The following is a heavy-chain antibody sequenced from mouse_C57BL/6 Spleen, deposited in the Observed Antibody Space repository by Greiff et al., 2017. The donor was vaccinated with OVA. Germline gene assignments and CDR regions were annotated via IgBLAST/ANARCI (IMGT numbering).Heavy chain of an antibody. J-gene: IGHJ2*01. CDR3: ARCSGYVFDY. CDR2: IDPSDSYT. V-gene: IGHV1-50*01. D-gene: IGHD3-2*02. Sequence: VQLQQPGAELVKPGASVKLSCKASGYTFTSYWMQWVKQRPGQGLEWIGEIDPSDSYTNYNQKFKGKATLTVDTSSSTAYMQLSSLTSEDSAVYYCARCSGYVFDYWGQGTTLTVSS. CDR1: GYTFTSYW.